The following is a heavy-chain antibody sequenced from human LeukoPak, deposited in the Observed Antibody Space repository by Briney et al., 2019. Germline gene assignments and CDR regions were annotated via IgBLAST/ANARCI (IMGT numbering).Heavy chain of an antibody. CDR3: ARSQVITYYFDY. CDR2: ISYDGSNK. Sequence: SGGSLRLSCAASGFTFSSYAMHWVRKAPGKGLEWVAVISYDGSNKYYADSVKGRFTISRDNSKNTLYLQMNSLRAEDTAVYYCARSQVITYYFDYWGQGTLVTVSS. D-gene: IGHD3-16*01. V-gene: IGHV3-30-3*01. CDR1: GFTFSSYA. J-gene: IGHJ4*02.